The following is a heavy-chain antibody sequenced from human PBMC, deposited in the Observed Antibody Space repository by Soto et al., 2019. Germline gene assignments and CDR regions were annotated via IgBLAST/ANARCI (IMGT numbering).Heavy chain of an antibody. CDR1: GYSFTSYW. CDR2: IYPGDSNT. J-gene: IGHJ6*02. V-gene: IGHV5-51*01. D-gene: IGHD6-13*01. Sequence: GESLKISCKGSGYSFTSYWIGWVRQMPGKGLEWMGIIYPGDSNTRYSPSLQGQVTISVDKSISTAYLQWSSLKATDTAMYYCARDRRSGAAAYHGLDVWGQGTTVTVSS. CDR3: ARDRRSGAAAYHGLDV.